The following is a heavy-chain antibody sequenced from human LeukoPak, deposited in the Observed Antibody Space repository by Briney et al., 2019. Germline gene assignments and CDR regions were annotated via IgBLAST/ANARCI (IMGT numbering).Heavy chain of an antibody. J-gene: IGHJ5*02. D-gene: IGHD3-10*01. V-gene: IGHV3-74*01. CDR2: INSDASST. Sequence: GGSLRLSCAASGFTFSSYWMHWVRQAPGKGLVWVSRINSDASSTSYADSVKGRFTISRDNAKNTLYLQMSGLRAEDTAVYYCSGSASHNWFDPWGQGTLVTVSS. CDR3: SGSASHNWFDP. CDR1: GFTFSSYW.